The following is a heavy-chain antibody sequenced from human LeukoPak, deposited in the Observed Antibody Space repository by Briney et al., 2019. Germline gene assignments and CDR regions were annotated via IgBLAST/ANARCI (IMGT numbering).Heavy chain of an antibody. CDR2: IYHSGST. CDR3: ARDRRYRVSNIYYYYGMDV. V-gene: IGHV4-61*02. CDR1: GGSISSGSYY. J-gene: IGHJ6*02. Sequence: SQTLSLTCTVSGGSISSGSYYWSWIRQPAGKGLEWIGSIYHSGSTYYNPSLKSRVTISVDTSKNQFSLKLSSVTAADTAVYYCARDRRYRVSNIYYYYGMDVWGQGTTVTVSS. D-gene: IGHD3-16*02.